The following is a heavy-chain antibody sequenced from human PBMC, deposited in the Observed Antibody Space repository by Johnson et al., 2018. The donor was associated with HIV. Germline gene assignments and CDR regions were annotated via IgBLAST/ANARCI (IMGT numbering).Heavy chain of an antibody. D-gene: IGHD1-26*01. Sequence: QVQLVESGGGVVQPGRSLRLSCAASGFTFSNYAMHWVRQAPGKGLAWVAGISYDGSNKYYADYVTGRFPFSRDNSKNTRNRQMHSLRAEDTAVYYCARDSPRIVVEPDGFDIWGQGTMVTISS. J-gene: IGHJ3*02. V-gene: IGHV3-30*04. CDR1: GFTFSNYA. CDR2: ISYDGSNK. CDR3: ARDSPRIVVEPDGFDI.